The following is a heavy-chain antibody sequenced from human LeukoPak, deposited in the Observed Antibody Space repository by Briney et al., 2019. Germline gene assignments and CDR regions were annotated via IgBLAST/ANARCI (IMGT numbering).Heavy chain of an antibody. CDR3: AREIYSSGWYGRVDY. J-gene: IGHJ4*02. Sequence: PSETLSLTCAVYGVSFSGYYWSWIRQPPGKGLEWIGEINHSGGTNYNPSLKSRVTISVDTSKNQFSLKLSSVTAADTAVYYCAREIYSSGWYGRVDYWGQGTLVTVSS. D-gene: IGHD6-19*01. V-gene: IGHV4-34*01. CDR1: GVSFSGYY. CDR2: INHSGGT.